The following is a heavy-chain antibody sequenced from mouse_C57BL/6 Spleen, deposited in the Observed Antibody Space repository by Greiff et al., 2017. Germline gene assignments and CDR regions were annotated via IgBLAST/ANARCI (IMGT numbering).Heavy chain of an antibody. CDR3: VRPYDYDGWYFDV. J-gene: IGHJ1*03. V-gene: IGHV10-1*01. CDR2: IRSKSNNYAT. CDR1: GFSFNTYA. Sequence: EVMLVESGGGLVQPKGSLKLSCAASGFSFNTYAMNWVRQAPGKGLEWVARIRSKSNNYATNYAVSVKDRFTISRDDSESMLYLQMNNLKTEDTAMYYCVRPYDYDGWYFDVWGTGTTVTVSS. D-gene: IGHD2-4*01.